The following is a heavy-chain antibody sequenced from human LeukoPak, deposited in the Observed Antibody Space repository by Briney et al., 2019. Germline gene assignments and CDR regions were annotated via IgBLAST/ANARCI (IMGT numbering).Heavy chain of an antibody. J-gene: IGHJ6*02. CDR2: ISYDGSSK. Sequence: SGGSLRLSCAASGFTFSSYGMHWVRQAPGKGLEWVAVISYDGSSKYYADSVKGRFTISRDNSKNTLYLQMNSLRAEDTAVYYCAKEESGYDSRYYGMDVWGQGTTVTVSS. V-gene: IGHV3-30*18. CDR3: AKEESGYDSRYYGMDV. D-gene: IGHD5-12*01. CDR1: GFTFSSYG.